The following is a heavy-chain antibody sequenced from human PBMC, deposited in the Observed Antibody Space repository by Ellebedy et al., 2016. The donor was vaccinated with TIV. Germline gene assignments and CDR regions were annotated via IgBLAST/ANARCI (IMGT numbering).Heavy chain of an antibody. CDR3: ARLELLATPDAFDI. J-gene: IGHJ3*02. Sequence: GESLKISXAASGFTFSGYWISWVRQAPGKGLEWVANIKEDGSEKYYVDSVKGRFTISRDKSKNTLYLQMNSLRAEDTAFYCARLELLATPDAFDIWGQGTMVTVSS. CDR2: IKEDGSEK. V-gene: IGHV3-7*05. CDR1: GFTFSGYW. D-gene: IGHD3-10*01.